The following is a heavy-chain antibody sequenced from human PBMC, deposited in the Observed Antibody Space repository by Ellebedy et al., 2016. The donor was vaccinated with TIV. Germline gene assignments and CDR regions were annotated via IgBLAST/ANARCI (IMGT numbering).Heavy chain of an antibody. V-gene: IGHV6-1*01. CDR2: TYYKSRWYN. CDR3: ARADSSGWYKVPNHFDF. D-gene: IGHD6-19*01. Sequence: MPSETLSLTCAISGDSVSSNSAARNWIRQSPSRGLEWLGRTYYKSRWYNDYAVSVKRRLTVNPDTYKNQFTLQLKSVTPEDTAIYYCARADSSGWYKVPNHFDFWGQGTLVTVSS. CDR1: GDSVSSNSAA. J-gene: IGHJ4*02.